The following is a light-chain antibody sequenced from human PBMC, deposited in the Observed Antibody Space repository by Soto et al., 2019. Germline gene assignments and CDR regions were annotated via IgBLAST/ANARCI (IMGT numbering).Light chain of an antibody. CDR2: AAS. CDR1: QGIRSA. J-gene: IGKJ1*01. Sequence: ALLLTPYHPFPFPSVGDRVTITCRTRQGIRSALGWYQQKPGKVPKLLIYAASTLQSGVPSRFSGSGSGRDFTLTISCLQSEDFATYYCLLYYTYQWAFGQGTKVDI. CDR3: LLYYTYQWA. V-gene: IGKV1-6*01.